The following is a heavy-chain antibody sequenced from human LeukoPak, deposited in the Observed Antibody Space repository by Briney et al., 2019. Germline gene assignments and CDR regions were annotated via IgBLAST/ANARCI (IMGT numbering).Heavy chain of an antibody. J-gene: IGHJ4*02. CDR3: ARGVGGGGYYFDY. V-gene: IGHV4-38-2*02. Sequence: PSETLSLTCTVSGYSISSGYYWGWIRQPPGKGLEWIGSIYHSGSTYYNPSLKSRVTISVDTSKNQFSLKLSSVTAADTAVYYCARGVGGGGYYFDYWGQGTLVTVSS. CDR1: GYSISSGYY. D-gene: IGHD2-15*01. CDR2: IYHSGST.